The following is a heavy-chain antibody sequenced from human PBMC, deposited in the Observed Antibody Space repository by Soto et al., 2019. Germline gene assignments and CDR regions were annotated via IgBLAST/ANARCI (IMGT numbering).Heavy chain of an antibody. Sequence: EVQLVESGGGLVQPGGSLRLSCAASGFTFSSYDMHWVRQATGKGLEWVSAIGTAGDTYYPGSVKGRFTISRENAKNSLYLKINSLRAGDTAVYYCARGIAAAVDWFAPWGQGTLVTVSS. D-gene: IGHD6-13*01. CDR3: ARGIAAAVDWFAP. J-gene: IGHJ5*02. CDR1: GFTFSSYD. V-gene: IGHV3-13*01. CDR2: IGTAGDT.